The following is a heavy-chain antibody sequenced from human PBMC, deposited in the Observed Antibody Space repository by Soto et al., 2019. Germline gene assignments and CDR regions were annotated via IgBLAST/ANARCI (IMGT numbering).Heavy chain of an antibody. V-gene: IGHV3-7*04. J-gene: IGHJ3*02. Sequence: PGGSLRLSCAASGFTFSTYWMSWVRQAPGKGLEWVANIKPDGSEKWYVDSVKGRFTISRDNAKNSLYLQMNSLRVEDTAMYYCARGDYYDTSGPFSDAFDIWGQGTMVTVSS. CDR2: IKPDGSEK. CDR3: ARGDYYDTSGPFSDAFDI. CDR1: GFTFSTYW. D-gene: IGHD3-22*01.